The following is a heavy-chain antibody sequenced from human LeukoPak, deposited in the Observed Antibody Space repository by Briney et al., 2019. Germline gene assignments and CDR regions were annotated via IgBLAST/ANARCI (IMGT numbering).Heavy chain of an antibody. CDR2: INPNSGGT. Sequence: GASVKVSCKASGYTFTGYYIHWVRQAPGQGLEWMGWINPNSGGTNYAQRFQGRVTMTRDTSINTAYLEVSGLRSDGTAVYYCARDPIGDNYFDYWGQGTLVTVSS. CDR3: ARDPIGDNYFDY. D-gene: IGHD3-16*01. J-gene: IGHJ4*02. V-gene: IGHV1-2*02. CDR1: GYTFTGYY.